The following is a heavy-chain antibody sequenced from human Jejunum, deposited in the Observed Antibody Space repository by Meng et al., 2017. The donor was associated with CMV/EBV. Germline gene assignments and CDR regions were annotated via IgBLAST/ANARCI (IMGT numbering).Heavy chain of an antibody. Sequence: GGSITSSSYYWGWIRQPPGKGLEWIGNIYYDGSTYYNPSLKSRLVISVDTSRNQFSLRLSSVTAADTAVYYCASQIGIRSGYYYVYWGQGTLVTVSS. CDR3: ASQIGIRSGYYYVY. CDR2: IYYDGST. V-gene: IGHV4-39*07. CDR1: GGSITSSSYY. D-gene: IGHD3-3*01. J-gene: IGHJ4*02.